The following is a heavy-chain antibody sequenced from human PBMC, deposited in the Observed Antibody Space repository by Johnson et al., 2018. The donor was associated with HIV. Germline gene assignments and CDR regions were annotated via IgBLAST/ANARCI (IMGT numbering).Heavy chain of an antibody. J-gene: IGHJ3*02. CDR2: IRYDGSNK. D-gene: IGHD1-14*01. Sequence: QVLLVESGGGVVQPGGSLRLSCAASGFTFSSYGMHWVRQAPGKGLEWVAFIRYDGSNKYYADSVKGRFTISRDNSKNTLYLQMNSLRAEDTAVYYCGGDITGTTDAFDIWGQGTMVTVSS. CDR3: GGDITGTTDAFDI. V-gene: IGHV3-30*02. CDR1: GFTFSSYG.